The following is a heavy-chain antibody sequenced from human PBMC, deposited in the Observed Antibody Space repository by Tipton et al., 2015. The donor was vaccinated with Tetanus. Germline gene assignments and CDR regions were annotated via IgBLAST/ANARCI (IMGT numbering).Heavy chain of an antibody. CDR1: GSSMSSYY. CDR2: ITYSAST. CDR3: VRAPYSSSGKFYFDY. Sequence: GLVKPSETLSLTCSVSGSSMSSYYWSWIRQTPGERLEWIAYITYSASTKYNPSFRSRVTMSLQASKNEFSLRLSSVTAADTAVYYCVRAPYSSSGKFYFDYWGQGTLVTVSS. J-gene: IGHJ4*02. D-gene: IGHD6-6*01. V-gene: IGHV4-59*12.